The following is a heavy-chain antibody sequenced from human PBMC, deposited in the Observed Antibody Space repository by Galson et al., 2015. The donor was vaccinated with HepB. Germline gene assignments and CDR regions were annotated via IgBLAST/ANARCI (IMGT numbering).Heavy chain of an antibody. CDR1: GFTFSNAW. V-gene: IGHV3-15*01. CDR3: TTDLGATFLNHPDY. J-gene: IGHJ4*02. CDR2: IKSKTDGGTT. Sequence: SLRLSCAASGFTFSNAWMSWVRQAPGKGLEWVGRIKSKTDGGTTDYAAPVKGRFTISRDDSKNTLYLQMNSLKTEDTAVYYCTTDLGATFLNHPDYWGQGTLVTVSS. D-gene: IGHD1-26*01.